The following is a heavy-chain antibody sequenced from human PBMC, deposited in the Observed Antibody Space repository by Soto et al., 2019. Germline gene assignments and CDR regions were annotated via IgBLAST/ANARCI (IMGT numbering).Heavy chain of an antibody. CDR3: ARHIVGSSWYIGGYFDY. CDR2: IYYSGST. Sequence: SETLSLTCTVSGGSISSYYWSWIRQPPGKGLEWIGYIYYSGSTNYNPSLKSRVTISVDTSKNQFSLKLSSVTAADTAVYYCARHIVGSSWYIGGYFDYWGQGTLVTVSS. CDR1: GGSISSYY. D-gene: IGHD6-13*01. V-gene: IGHV4-59*08. J-gene: IGHJ4*02.